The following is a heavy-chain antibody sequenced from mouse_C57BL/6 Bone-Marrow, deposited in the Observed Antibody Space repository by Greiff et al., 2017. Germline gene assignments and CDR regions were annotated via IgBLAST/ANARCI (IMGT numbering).Heavy chain of an antibody. V-gene: IGHV14-4*01. Sequence: VQLQQSGAELVRPGASVKLSCTASGFNIKDDYMHWVKQRPEQGLEWIGWIDPENGDTEYASKFQGKATITADTSSNTAYLQLSSLTSEDTAVXYSTDPEWFAYWGQGTLVTVSA. CDR3: TDPEWFAY. J-gene: IGHJ3*01. CDR2: IDPENGDT. CDR1: GFNIKDDY.